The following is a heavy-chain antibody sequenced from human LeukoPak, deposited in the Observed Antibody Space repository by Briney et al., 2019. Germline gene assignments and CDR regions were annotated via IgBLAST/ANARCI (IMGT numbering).Heavy chain of an antibody. V-gene: IGHV7-4-1*04. CDR2: INTNTGNL. D-gene: IGHD3-22*01. CDR3: YYYDSSGYYPR. Sequence: ASVTVSCKASGYTFTSYAISWVRQAHGQGLEEMGWINTNTGNLTYAQGFTGRFVFSMDTSVSMAYLHISSLKAEDTCKRHAYYYDSSGYYPRWGQGTLVTVSS. CDR1: GYTFTSYA. J-gene: IGHJ4*02.